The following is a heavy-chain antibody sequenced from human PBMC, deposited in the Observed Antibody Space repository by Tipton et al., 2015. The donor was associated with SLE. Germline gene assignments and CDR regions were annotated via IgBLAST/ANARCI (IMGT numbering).Heavy chain of an antibody. CDR2: LSSDGADE. D-gene: IGHD5/OR15-5a*01. CDR3: ARVHSVYDSLFGS. CDR1: GFTLTTSA. J-gene: IGHJ4*02. V-gene: IGHV3-30*04. Sequence: SLRLSCAASGFTLTTSAMHWVRQAPGKGLVWVAALSSDGADELYADSVKGRFTISRDDSKNSLFLQMNGLKTEDTAVYYCARVHSVYDSLFGSWGLGTLVTVSS.